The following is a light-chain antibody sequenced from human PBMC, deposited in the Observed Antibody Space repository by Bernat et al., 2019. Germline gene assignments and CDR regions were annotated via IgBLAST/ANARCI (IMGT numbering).Light chain of an antibody. V-gene: IGKV1-39*01. CDR3: QQSYSTPRT. CDR1: QSISSY. Sequence: DIQMTQSPSSLSASVGDRVTITCRASQSISSYLNWYQQKPGKAPNLLIFAASSLQSGVPSIFSGSGSGTDFTLTISSLQPEDFATYYCQQSYSTPRTFGQGTKVEV. J-gene: IGKJ2*01. CDR2: AAS.